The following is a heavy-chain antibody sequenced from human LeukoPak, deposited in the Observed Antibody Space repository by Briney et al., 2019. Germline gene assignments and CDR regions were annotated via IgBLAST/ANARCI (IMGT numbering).Heavy chain of an antibody. V-gene: IGHV3-23*01. CDR3: AKPGRSFTSGY. CDR2: ITNNGGST. CDR1: GFTFSNYA. J-gene: IGHJ4*02. Sequence: GGSPRLSCAASGFTFSNYAMSWVRQAPGKGLEWVSDITNNGGSTYYADSVKGRFTISRDNSKNTLYLQMNSLRDEDTATYYCAKPGRSFTSGYWGQGTLVTVSS. D-gene: IGHD3-10*01.